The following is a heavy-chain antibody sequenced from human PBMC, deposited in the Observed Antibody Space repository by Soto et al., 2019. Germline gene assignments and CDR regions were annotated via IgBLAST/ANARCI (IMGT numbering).Heavy chain of an antibody. D-gene: IGHD6-19*01. Sequence: QVQLVQSGAEVKKPGSSVKVSCKASGGTFSSYAISWVRQAPGQGLEWMGGIIPIFGTANYAQKFQGRVTNTADESTSTAYMELSSLRSEDTAVYYCASHSGGYIAVAAPPDDYWGQGTLVTVSS. CDR3: ASHSGGYIAVAAPPDDY. V-gene: IGHV1-69*01. CDR2: IIPIFGTA. CDR1: GGTFSSYA. J-gene: IGHJ4*02.